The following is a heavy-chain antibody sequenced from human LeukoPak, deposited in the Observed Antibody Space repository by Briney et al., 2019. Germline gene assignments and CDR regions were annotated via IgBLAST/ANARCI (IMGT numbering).Heavy chain of an antibody. D-gene: IGHD1-26*01. CDR1: GGSISSSSYY. J-gene: IGHJ4*02. V-gene: IGHV4-39*01. CDR3: ARHLGRDYFDY. CDR2: IYYSGST. Sequence: KTSETPSLPCTVSGGSISSSSYYWGWIRPPPGKGLEWIGSIYYSGSTYYNPSLKSRVTISVDTSKNQFSLKLSSVTAADTAVYYCARHLGRDYFDYWGQGTLVTVSS.